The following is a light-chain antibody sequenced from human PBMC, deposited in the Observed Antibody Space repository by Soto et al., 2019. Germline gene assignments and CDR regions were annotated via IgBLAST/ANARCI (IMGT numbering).Light chain of an antibody. Sequence: DIQLTQSPSSLSVSVGDRATISCRTSQSILNYLNWYQQKPGKAPKLLIYAASSLQSGVPSRISGSGSGTDFNLTISSLQPEDFATYDCQQTYSSPLTFGGGTKVEIK. CDR2: AAS. V-gene: IGKV1-39*01. CDR1: QSILNY. J-gene: IGKJ4*01. CDR3: QQTYSSPLT.